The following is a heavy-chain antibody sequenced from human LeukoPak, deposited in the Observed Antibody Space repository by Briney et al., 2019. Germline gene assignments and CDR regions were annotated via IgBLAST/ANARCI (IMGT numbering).Heavy chain of an antibody. CDR2: INTNTGNP. CDR3: ARDTYYYDSSGYYPLLLDY. Sequence: ASVKVSCKASGYTFTSYAMNWVRQAPGQGLEWMGWINTNTGNPTYAQGFTGRLVFSLDTSVSTAYLQISSLKAEDTAVYYCARDTYYYDSSGYYPLLLDYWGQGTLVTVSS. V-gene: IGHV7-4-1*02. J-gene: IGHJ4*02. CDR1: GYTFTSYA. D-gene: IGHD3-22*01.